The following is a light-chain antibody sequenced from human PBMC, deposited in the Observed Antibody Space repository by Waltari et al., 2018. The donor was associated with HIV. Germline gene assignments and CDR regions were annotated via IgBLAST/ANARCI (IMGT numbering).Light chain of an antibody. CDR2: GPS. CDR1: QSVPNSY. Sequence: IVLTQSPGTLSLSPGERATLSCRASQSVPNSYLAWYQQRPGRAPRLLIYGPSTRATGIPDRFSGGGSGTDFTLTISRLEPEDFAVFYCQQYGGSPITFGQGTRLEIK. CDR3: QQYGGSPIT. J-gene: IGKJ5*01. V-gene: IGKV3-20*01.